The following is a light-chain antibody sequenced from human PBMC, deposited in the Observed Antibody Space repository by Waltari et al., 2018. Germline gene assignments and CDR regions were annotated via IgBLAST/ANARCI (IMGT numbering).Light chain of an antibody. J-gene: IGKJ1*01. CDR3: QHYNGAPRT. Sequence: DIQMTQSPSSLSASVGDKVTITCQASQSINSWLAWYQQKPGKAPKPLIYKVSNLESGVPSRFSGSGSGTDFTLTINSLQPEDFATYYCQHYNGAPRTFGQGTKVEFK. CDR1: QSINSW. V-gene: IGKV1-5*03. CDR2: KVS.